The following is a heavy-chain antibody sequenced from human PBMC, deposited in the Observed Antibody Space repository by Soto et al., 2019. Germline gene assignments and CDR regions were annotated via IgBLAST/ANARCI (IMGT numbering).Heavy chain of an antibody. CDR2: IIPIFGTA. CDR3: ARTGSPVVYYYGMDV. D-gene: IGHD2-15*01. J-gene: IGHJ6*02. Sequence: SVKVSCKASGGTFSSCAISWVRQAPGQGLEWMGGIIPIFGTANYAQKFQGRVTITADESTSTAYMELSSLRSEDTAVYYCARTGSPVVYYYGMDVWGQGTTVTVSS. V-gene: IGHV1-69*13. CDR1: GGTFSSCA.